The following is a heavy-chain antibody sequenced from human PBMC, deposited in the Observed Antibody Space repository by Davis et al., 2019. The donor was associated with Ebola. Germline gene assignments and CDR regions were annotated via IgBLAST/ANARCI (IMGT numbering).Heavy chain of an antibody. CDR2: INPSGGST. CDR3: AKAPYYYDSSGYYFDP. V-gene: IGHV1-46*01. CDR1: GYTFTSYY. Sequence: ASVKVSCKASGYTFTSYYMHWVRQAPGQGLEWMGIINPSGGSTSYAQKFQGRVTMTRDTSTSTVYMELSSLRSEDTAVYYCAKAPYYYDSSGYYFDPWGQGTLVTVSS. J-gene: IGHJ5*02. D-gene: IGHD3-22*01.